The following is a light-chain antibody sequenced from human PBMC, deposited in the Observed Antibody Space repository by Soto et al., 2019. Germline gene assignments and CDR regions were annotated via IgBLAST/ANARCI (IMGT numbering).Light chain of an antibody. CDR2: GAS. CDR3: QHYNNLPPFT. J-gene: IGKJ3*01. V-gene: IGKV1-33*01. CDR1: EDIRTS. Sequence: DIQMTQSPSPLSASVGARVSITCQASEDIRTSLSWFQHKPGRAPKLLFYGASYLETGVPSRFRGSGSGTDFTLTISSLQPEDIATYYCQHYNNLPPFTFGPGTIVDIK.